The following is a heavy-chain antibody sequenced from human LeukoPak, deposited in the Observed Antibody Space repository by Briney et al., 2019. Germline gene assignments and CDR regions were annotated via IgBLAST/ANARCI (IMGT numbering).Heavy chain of an antibody. CDR1: GFTFSSYA. J-gene: IGHJ4*02. D-gene: IGHD3-22*01. CDR3: ARDPPRVYYYDSSGPFDY. V-gene: IGHV3-30*01. CDR2: ISYDGSNK. Sequence: PGGSLRLSCAASGFTFSSYAMHWVRQAPGKGLEWVAVISYDGSNKYYADSVKGRFTISRDNSKNTLYLQMNSLRAEDTAVYYCARDPPRVYYYDSSGPFDYWGQGTLVTVS.